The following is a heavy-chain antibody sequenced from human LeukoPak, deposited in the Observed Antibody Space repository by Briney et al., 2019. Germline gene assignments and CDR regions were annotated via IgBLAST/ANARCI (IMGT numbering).Heavy chain of an antibody. CDR2: ISAYNGNT. V-gene: IGHV1-18*01. J-gene: IGHJ4*02. D-gene: IGHD6-19*01. CDR1: GYTFTSYG. CDR3: ARDRGIAVAGVNDY. Sequence: ASVKVPCKASGYTFTSYGISWVRQAPGQGLEWMGWISAYNGNTNYAQKLQGRVTMTTDTSTSTAYMELRSLRSDDTAVYYCARDRGIAVAGVNDYWGQGTLVTVSS.